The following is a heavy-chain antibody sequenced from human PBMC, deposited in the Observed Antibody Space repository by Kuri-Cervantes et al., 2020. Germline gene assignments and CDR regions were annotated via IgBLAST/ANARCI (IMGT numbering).Heavy chain of an antibody. CDR3: ASSRLRRSRLDY. D-gene: IGHD5-12*01. J-gene: IGHJ4*02. CDR1: GYSISIGYY. Sequence: SETLSLTCAVSGYSISIGYYWGWIRQPPGKGLEWIGSIYHSGNTYYNPSLKSRVTISVDTSKNQFSLKLSSVTAADTAVYYCASSRLRRSRLDYWGQGTLVRLL. V-gene: IGHV4-38-2*01. CDR2: IYHSGNT.